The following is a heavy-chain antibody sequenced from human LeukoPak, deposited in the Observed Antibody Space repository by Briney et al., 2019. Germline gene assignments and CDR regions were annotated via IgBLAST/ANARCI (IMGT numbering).Heavy chain of an antibody. Sequence: GGSLRLSCAASGFTFSSYGMHWVRQAPGKGLEWVAVISYDGSNKYYADSVKGRFTISRDNSKNTLYLQMNSLGAEDTAVYYCAKGANYYFDYWGQGTLVTVSS. V-gene: IGHV3-30*18. J-gene: IGHJ4*02. CDR2: ISYDGSNK. CDR3: AKGANYYFDY. D-gene: IGHD1-7*01. CDR1: GFTFSSYG.